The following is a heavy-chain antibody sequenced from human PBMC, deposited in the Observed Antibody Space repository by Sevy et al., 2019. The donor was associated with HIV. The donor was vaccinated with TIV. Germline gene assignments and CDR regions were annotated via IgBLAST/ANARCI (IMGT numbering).Heavy chain of an antibody. Sequence: GGSLRLSCAASGFTFSNYAMNWVRQAPGKGLEWVSGISGSGGSGEKTNYADSVKGRFTISRNDSKNSLYLQLNGLRAEDTAIYYCARKYDSSGYFDYWGQGTLVTVSS. CDR3: ARKYDSSGYFDY. J-gene: IGHJ4*02. CDR1: GFTFSNYA. V-gene: IGHV3-23*01. D-gene: IGHD3-22*01. CDR2: ISGSGGSGEKT.